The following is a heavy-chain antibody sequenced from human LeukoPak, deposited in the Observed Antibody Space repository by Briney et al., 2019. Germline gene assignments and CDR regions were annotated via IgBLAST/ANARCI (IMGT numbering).Heavy chain of an antibody. CDR1: GYTFTSYA. CDR2: INPNSGGT. J-gene: IGHJ2*01. Sequence: ASVKVSCKASGYTFTSYAMNWVRQAPGQGLEWMGWINPNSGGTNYAQKFQGRVTMTRDTSISTAYMELSRLTSDDTAVYYCARWGFAYYCSGGSCYDGYFDLWGRGTLVTVSS. D-gene: IGHD2-15*01. CDR3: ARWGFAYYCSGGSCYDGYFDL. V-gene: IGHV1-2*02.